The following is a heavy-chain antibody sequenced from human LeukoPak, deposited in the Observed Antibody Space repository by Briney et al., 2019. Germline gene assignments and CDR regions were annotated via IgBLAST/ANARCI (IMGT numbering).Heavy chain of an antibody. CDR1: GCTFSSYA. CDR2: ISGSGTGT. Sequence: GGSLRLSCEASGCTFSSYAMSWVRQAPGKGLEWVSGISGSGTGTYYADSAKGRFTISRDNSKNTLYLQMNSLRGEDTAVYYCAKQAAAGTLSPLGFWGQGTLVTVSS. D-gene: IGHD6-13*01. CDR3: AKQAAAGTLSPLGF. J-gene: IGHJ4*02. V-gene: IGHV3-23*01.